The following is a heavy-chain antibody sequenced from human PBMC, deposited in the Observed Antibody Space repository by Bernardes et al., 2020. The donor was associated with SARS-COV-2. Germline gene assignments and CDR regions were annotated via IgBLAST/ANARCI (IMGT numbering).Heavy chain of an antibody. CDR3: SRHDDFFGMDV. D-gene: IGHD1-1*01. J-gene: IGHJ6*02. CDR1: GYSFRKYW. Sequence: GESLKISCKASGYSFRKYWIAWVRQMPGKGLEWMGITYSEDSKSKYSPSFQGQVTISVDKSISTAYLQWNSLKASDSAMYYCSRHDDFFGMDVWGQGTTVTVSS. V-gene: IGHV5-51*01. CDR2: TYSEDSKS.